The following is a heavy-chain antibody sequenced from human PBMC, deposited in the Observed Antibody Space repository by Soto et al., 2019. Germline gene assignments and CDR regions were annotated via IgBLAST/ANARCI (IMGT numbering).Heavy chain of an antibody. CDR1: GDSITSGDYY. J-gene: IGHJ4*02. V-gene: IGHV4-30-4*01. D-gene: IGHD5-18*01. Sequence: PSETLSLTCSVSGDSITSGDYYWNWIRQPPGKGLEWIGYISYSGSTYYNPSLTSRVCISLDTSKTQFCLDLSSGTDAQPAVYFCARELTGYIFGPVEVDWGQGTLVTDAS. CDR2: ISYSGST. CDR3: ARELTGYIFGPVEVD.